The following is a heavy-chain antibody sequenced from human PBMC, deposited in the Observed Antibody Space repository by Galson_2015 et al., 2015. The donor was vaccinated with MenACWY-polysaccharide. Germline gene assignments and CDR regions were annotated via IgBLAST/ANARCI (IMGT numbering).Heavy chain of an antibody. V-gene: IGHV3-64D*06. CDR2: IRSNGGSA. CDR3: VKSGGSGFKMQEPFDY. J-gene: IGHJ4*02. D-gene: IGHD1-14*01. Sequence: SLRLSCAVSGVSFSNYAMHWVRQAPGKGLEYVSGIRSNGGSATHIDSVKGRFTVSRDNSKNMVFLQMSSLRPDDTAVYYCVKSGGSGFKMQEPFDYWGQGTLVTVSS. CDR1: GVSFSNYA.